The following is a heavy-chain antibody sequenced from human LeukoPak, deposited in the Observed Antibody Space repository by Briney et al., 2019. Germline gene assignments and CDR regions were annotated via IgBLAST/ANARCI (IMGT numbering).Heavy chain of an antibody. Sequence: LPGGSLRLSCAASGFSFSEYAMSWVRQAPGKGLEWVSGISWNSGSIGYADSVKGRFTISRDNAKNSLYLQMNSLRAEDTALYYCANPHYWGQGTLVTVSS. CDR1: GFSFSEYA. J-gene: IGHJ4*02. CDR3: ANPHY. CDR2: ISWNSGSI. V-gene: IGHV3-9*01.